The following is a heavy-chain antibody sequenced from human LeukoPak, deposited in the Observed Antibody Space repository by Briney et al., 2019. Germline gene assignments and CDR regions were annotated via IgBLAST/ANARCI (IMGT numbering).Heavy chain of an antibody. D-gene: IGHD3-10*01. Sequence: GESLKISCKGSGYSFTSYWIGWVRQMPGKGLEWMGIIYTGDSDTRYSPSFQGQVTISADKSISTAYLQWSSLKASDTAMYYCARFAGITMVRGVSGPFDYWGQGTLVTVSS. V-gene: IGHV5-51*01. CDR3: ARFAGITMVRGVSGPFDY. CDR2: IYTGDSDT. CDR1: GYSFTSYW. J-gene: IGHJ4*02.